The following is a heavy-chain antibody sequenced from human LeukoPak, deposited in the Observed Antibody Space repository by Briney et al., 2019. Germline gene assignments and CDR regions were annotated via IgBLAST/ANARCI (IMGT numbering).Heavy chain of an antibody. CDR1: GGTFSSYA. V-gene: IGHV1-18*01. CDR3: ARADQYYDSSGYRQFDY. D-gene: IGHD3-22*01. J-gene: IGHJ4*02. CDR2: ISAYNGNT. Sequence: GSSVKVSCKASGGTFSSYAISWVRQAPGQGLEWMGWISAYNGNTNYAQKLQGRVTMTTDTSTSTAYMELRSLRSDDTAVYYCARADQYYDSSGYRQFDYWGQGTLVTVSS.